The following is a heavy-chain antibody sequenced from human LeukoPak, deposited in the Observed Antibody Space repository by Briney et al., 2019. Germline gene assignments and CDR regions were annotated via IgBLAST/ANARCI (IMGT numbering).Heavy chain of an antibody. V-gene: IGHV3-23*01. CDR3: ARGEYYYDSINAFDI. CDR1: GFTFSSYG. CDR2: ISGSGGST. Sequence: GGTLRLPCAASGFTFSSYGMNWVRQAPGKGLEWVSAISGSGGSTYYADSVKGRFTISRDNSKNTLYLQMNSLRAEDTAVYYCARGEYYYDSINAFDIWGQGTMVTVSS. J-gene: IGHJ3*02. D-gene: IGHD3-22*01.